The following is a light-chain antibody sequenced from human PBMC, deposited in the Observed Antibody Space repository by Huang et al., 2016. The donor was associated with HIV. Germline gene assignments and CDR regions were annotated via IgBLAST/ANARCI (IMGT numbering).Light chain of an antibody. J-gene: IGKJ1*01. CDR2: AS. CDR3: QQSYISPWT. V-gene: IGKV1-39*01. Sequence: DIQMTQSPSSLSASVGDRVTITCRTSQSVGNSLTWYQQKPGKAPELLIYASSLQAWVSSRFSGSGSGTDFTLIISSLQPEDFATYYCQQSYISPWTFGQGTKVDLK. CDR1: QSVGNS.